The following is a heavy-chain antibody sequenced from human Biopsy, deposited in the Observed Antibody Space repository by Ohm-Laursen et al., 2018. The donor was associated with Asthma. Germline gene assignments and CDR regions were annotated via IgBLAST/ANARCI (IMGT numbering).Heavy chain of an antibody. J-gene: IGHJ3*01. CDR1: GDSITSGGCC. Sequence: SQTLSLTCIVSGDSITSGGCCWNWIRQHPGKGLEWIGYIHHSGTSYFNPSLKSRVSFSRDTSKNQFSLRLSSVTAADTAVYYCARSPYYYGLLGPTRGFGVYAVWGHGTMVTVSS. V-gene: IGHV4-31*03. D-gene: IGHD3-10*01. CDR2: IHHSGTS. CDR3: ARSPYYYGLLGPTRGFGVYAV.